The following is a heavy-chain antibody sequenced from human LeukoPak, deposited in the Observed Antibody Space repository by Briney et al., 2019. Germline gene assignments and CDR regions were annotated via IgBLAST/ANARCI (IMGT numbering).Heavy chain of an antibody. CDR2: TYYRSKWYN. Sequence: SQTLSLTCAISGDSVSSNSAAWNWIRQSPSRGLEWLGRTYYRSKWYNDYAVSVKSRITINPDTSKNQFSLRLNSVTPEDTAVYYCARSDAVGYCSSTSCSDTPYYFDYWGQGTLVTVSS. CDR3: ARSDAVGYCSSTSCSDTPYYFDY. V-gene: IGHV6-1*01. D-gene: IGHD2-2*03. J-gene: IGHJ4*02. CDR1: GDSVSSNSAA.